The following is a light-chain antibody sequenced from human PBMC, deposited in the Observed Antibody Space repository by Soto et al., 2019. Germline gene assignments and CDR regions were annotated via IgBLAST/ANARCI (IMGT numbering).Light chain of an antibody. V-gene: IGLV2-11*01. J-gene: IGLJ2*01. CDR1: SGDIGDYNY. CDR3: CSYTGNYTFI. Sequence: QSVLTQPRSVSGSPGQSVAISCTGTSGDIGDYNYVSWYQHHPGKAPKLLIYDVTERPSGVSDRYSGSKSGNTASLTVSGLQSEYEADYYCCSYTGNYTFIFGGGTKLTVL. CDR2: DVT.